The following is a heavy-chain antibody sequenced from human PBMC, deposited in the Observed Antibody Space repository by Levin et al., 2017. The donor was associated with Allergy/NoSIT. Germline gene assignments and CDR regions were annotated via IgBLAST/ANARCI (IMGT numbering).Heavy chain of an antibody. Sequence: PGGSLRLFCAASGFTFSSYAMSWVRQAPGKGLEWVSAISGSGGSTYYADSVKGRFTISRDNSKNTLYLQMNSLRAEDTAVYYCAKDPGPMVRGVIPPFDYWGQGTLVTVSS. CDR1: GFTFSSYA. J-gene: IGHJ4*02. V-gene: IGHV3-23*01. CDR3: AKDPGPMVRGVIPPFDY. CDR2: ISGSGGST. D-gene: IGHD3-10*01.